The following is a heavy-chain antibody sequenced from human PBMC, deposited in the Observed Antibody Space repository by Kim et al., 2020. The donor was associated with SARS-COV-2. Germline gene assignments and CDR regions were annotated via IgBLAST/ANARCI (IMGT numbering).Heavy chain of an antibody. CDR3: ARDINSGYDFHSSGFFDY. CDR1: GYTFTSYY. CDR2: INPSGGST. J-gene: IGHJ4*02. D-gene: IGHD5-12*01. V-gene: IGHV1-46*01. Sequence: ASVKVSCKASGYTFTSYYMHWVRQAPGQGLEWMGIINPSGGSTSYAQKFQGRVTMTRDTSTSTVYMELSSLRSEDTAVYYCARDINSGYDFHSSGFFDYWGQGTLVTVSS.